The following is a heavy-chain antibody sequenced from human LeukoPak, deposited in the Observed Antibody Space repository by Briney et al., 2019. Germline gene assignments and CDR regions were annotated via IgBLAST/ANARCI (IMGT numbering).Heavy chain of an antibody. D-gene: IGHD3-10*01. V-gene: IGHV7-4-1*02. CDR2: INTNTGNP. J-gene: IGHJ6*02. CDR3: ARGEDSGYYYGSGSQGYGMDV. Sequence: ASVKVSCTASGYTFTSYAMNWVRQAPGQGLEWMGWINTNTGNPTYAQGFTGRFVFSLDTSVSTAYLQISSLKAEDTAVYYCARGEDSGYYYGSGSQGYGMDVWGQGTTVTVSS. CDR1: GYTFTSYA.